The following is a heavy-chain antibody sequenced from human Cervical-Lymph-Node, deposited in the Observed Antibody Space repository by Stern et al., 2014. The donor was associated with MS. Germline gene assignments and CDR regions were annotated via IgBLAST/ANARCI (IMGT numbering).Heavy chain of an antibody. J-gene: IGHJ5*02. Sequence: QVQLVQSGPGLVKPSGTLSLTCAVSGGSLISSNWWSWVRQPPGKGLEWIGDIYHSGSTNYNPSLKSRLTISLDKSKNQFSLKLTSVTAADTAMYYCARDYDGSWGQGTLVTVSS. CDR2: IYHSGST. CDR1: GGSLISSNW. D-gene: IGHD3-16*01. CDR3: ARDYDGS. V-gene: IGHV4-4*02.